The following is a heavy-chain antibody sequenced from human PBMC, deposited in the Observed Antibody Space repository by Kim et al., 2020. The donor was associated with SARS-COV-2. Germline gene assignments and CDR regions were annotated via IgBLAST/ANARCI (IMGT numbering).Heavy chain of an antibody. CDR1: GGSISTYY. J-gene: IGHJ1*01. D-gene: IGHD2-15*01. CDR3: ARGAGRVDFNH. CDR2: IFYNGNT. V-gene: IGHV4-59*01. Sequence: SETLSLTCTVSGGSISTYYWSWVRQPPGKGLEWIGYIFYNGNTNYNPSLKNRVTISIDTSKNQFSLSLSSVTAADTAVYYCARGAGRVDFNHWGQGTLVTVSS.